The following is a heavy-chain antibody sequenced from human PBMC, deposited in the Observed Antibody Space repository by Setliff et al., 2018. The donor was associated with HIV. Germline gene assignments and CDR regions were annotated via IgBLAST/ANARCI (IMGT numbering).Heavy chain of an antibody. CDR1: GFTFSSYW. D-gene: IGHD1-7*01. J-gene: IGHJ4*02. CDR3: AGVPTGTTSAFDY. Sequence: GGSLRLSCAASGFTFSSYWMHWVRQAPGKGLVWVSRINNDGGTSYADSVKGRFTIFRDNAQNTLYLQMNSLRGEETAVYYCAGVPTGTTSAFDYWGQGTLVTVSS. V-gene: IGHV3-74*01. CDR2: INNDGGT.